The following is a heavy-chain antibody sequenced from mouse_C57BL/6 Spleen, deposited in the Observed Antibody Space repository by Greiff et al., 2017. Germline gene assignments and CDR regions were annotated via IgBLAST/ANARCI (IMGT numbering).Heavy chain of an antibody. CDR2: ISSGSSTI. CDR1: GFTFSDYG. CDR3: ALYYDYDDYAMDY. D-gene: IGHD2-4*01. V-gene: IGHV5-17*01. J-gene: IGHJ4*01. Sequence: EVKLMESGGGLVKPGGSLKLSCAASGFTFSDYGMHWVRQAPEKGLEWVAYISSGSSTIYYADTVKGRFTISRDNAKNTLFLQMTSLRSEDTAMYYCALYYDYDDYAMDYWGQGTSVTVSS.